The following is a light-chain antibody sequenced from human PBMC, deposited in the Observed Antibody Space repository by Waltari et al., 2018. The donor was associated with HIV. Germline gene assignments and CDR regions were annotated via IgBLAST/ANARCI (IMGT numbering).Light chain of an antibody. J-gene: IGLJ2*01. CDR1: TGAVTSGHY. V-gene: IGLV7-46*01. Sequence: QAVVTQEPSLTVSPGGTVTLTCGSSTGAVTSGHYPYWFQQKPGQAPRTLIYDTSNKHSWTPARFSGSLLGVKASLTLSGAQPEDDAEYYCLLSYSGARPVVFGGGTKLTVL. CDR2: DTS. CDR3: LLSYSGARPVV.